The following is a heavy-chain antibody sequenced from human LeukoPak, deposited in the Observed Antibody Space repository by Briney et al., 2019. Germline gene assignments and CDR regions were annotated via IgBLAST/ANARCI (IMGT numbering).Heavy chain of an antibody. Sequence: PGGSLRLSCAASGFTFSDYYMSWIRQAPGKGLEWVSYISSTSSTVYYADSVKGRFTISRDNVKNSLYLQMNSLRAEDTAVYYCARGRDSSSSYPGYWGQGTLVTVSS. CDR1: GFTFSDYY. J-gene: IGHJ4*02. CDR3: ARGRDSSSSYPGY. D-gene: IGHD6-6*01. V-gene: IGHV3-11*04. CDR2: ISSTSSTV.